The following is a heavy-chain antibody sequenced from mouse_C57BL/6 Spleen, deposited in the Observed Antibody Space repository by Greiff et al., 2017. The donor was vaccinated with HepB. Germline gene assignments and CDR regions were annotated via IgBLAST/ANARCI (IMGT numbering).Heavy chain of an antibody. D-gene: IGHD2-3*01. Sequence: QVHVKQSGAELVKPGASVKLSCKASGYTFTEYTIHWVKQRSGQGLEWIGWFYPGSGSIKYNEKFKDKATLTADKSSSTVYMELSRLTSEDSAVYFCARHEVDGYYPPWFAYWGQGTLVTVSA. CDR2: FYPGSGSI. J-gene: IGHJ3*01. CDR3: ARHEVDGYYPPWFAY. V-gene: IGHV1-62-2*01. CDR1: GYTFTEYT.